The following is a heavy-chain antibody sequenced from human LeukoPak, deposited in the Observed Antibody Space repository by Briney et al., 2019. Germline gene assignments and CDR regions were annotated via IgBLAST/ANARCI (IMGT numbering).Heavy chain of an antibody. CDR2: INPNSGGT. D-gene: IGHD6-19*01. J-gene: IGHJ5*02. Sequence: ASVKVSCKASGYTFTGYYMHWVRQAPGQGLEWMGWINPNSGGTNYAQKFQGRVTMTRDTSISTAYMELSRLRSDDTAVYYCARDGDSSGSEAFWFDPWGQGTLVTVSS. CDR3: ARDGDSSGSEAFWFDP. V-gene: IGHV1-2*02. CDR1: GYTFTGYY.